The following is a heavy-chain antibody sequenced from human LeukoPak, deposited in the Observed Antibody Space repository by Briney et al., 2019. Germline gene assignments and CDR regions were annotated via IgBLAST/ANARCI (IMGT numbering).Heavy chain of an antibody. Sequence: SQTLSLTFAVSGGSVSSGGYSWSWIRQPPGKGLEWIGYIYHSGSTYYNPSLKSRVTISVDRSKNQFSLKLSSVTAADTAVYYCARGNSGDFYWYFDLWGRGNLGTVSS. V-gene: IGHV4-30-2*01. CDR3: ARGNSGDFYWYFDL. J-gene: IGHJ2*01. CDR2: IYHSGST. D-gene: IGHD4-23*01. CDR1: GGSVSSGGYS.